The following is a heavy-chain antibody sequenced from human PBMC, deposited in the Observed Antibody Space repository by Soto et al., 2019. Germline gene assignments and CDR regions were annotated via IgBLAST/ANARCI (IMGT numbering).Heavy chain of an antibody. J-gene: IGHJ5*02. CDR3: VKNSGWFNT. D-gene: IGHD3-10*01. V-gene: IGHV3-23*01. CDR1: GFTFGPPA. Sequence: QLLQSGGGLVQPGGSLTLPCEASGFTFGPPAMSWVRQAPGEGLEGVSTIDGSGGITYYADSVKGRFTISRDNSRNTVYLQMNSLRGDDTALYYCVKNSGWFNTWGQGALVTVSS. CDR2: IDGSGGIT.